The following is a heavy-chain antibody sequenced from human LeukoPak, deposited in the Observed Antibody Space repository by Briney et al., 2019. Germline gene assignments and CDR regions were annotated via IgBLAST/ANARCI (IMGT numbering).Heavy chain of an antibody. D-gene: IGHD3-10*01. CDR2: INHSGST. Sequence: SETLSLTCVVYGGSFSDYYWSWIRQPPGKGLEWIGEINHSGSTNYNPSLKSRVTISVDTSKNQFSLKLTSVTTADTAVYCCARQNYGSAPLRYWGQGTLVTVSS. V-gene: IGHV4-34*01. J-gene: IGHJ4*02. CDR3: ARQNYGSAPLRY. CDR1: GGSFSDYY.